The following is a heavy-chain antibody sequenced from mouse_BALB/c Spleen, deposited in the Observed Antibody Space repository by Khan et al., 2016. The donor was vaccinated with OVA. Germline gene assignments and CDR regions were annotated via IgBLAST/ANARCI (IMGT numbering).Heavy chain of an antibody. CDR1: GFSLTDYG. CDR3: ARCAAFDY. J-gene: IGHJ4*01. Sequence: VELVESGPGLVAPSQSLYITCTVSGFSLTDYGVNWVRQPPGKGLEWLGMIWGDGSTDYNSALKSRLSITKENSKNHAFLTMNSLQTDDTARYYCARCAAFDYWGQGTSGTVSS. V-gene: IGHV2-6-7*01. CDR2: IWGDGST.